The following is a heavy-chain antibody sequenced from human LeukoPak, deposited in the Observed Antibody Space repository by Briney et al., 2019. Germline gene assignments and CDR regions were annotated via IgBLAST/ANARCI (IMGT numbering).Heavy chain of an antibody. CDR1: GYTFTSYG. CDR2: ISAYNGNT. Sequence: ASVKVSCKASGYTFTSYGISWVRQAPGQGLEWMGWISAYNGNTNYAQKLQGRVTMTTDTSTSTAYMELRSLRSDDTAVYYCARYTMVRGVIKEYYYYYYMDVWGKGTTVTVSS. J-gene: IGHJ6*03. D-gene: IGHD3-10*01. V-gene: IGHV1-18*01. CDR3: ARYTMVRGVIKEYYYYYYMDV.